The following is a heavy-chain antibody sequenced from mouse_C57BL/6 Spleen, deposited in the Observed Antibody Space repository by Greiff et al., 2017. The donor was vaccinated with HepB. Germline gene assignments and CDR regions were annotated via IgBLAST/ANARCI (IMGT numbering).Heavy chain of an antibody. J-gene: IGHJ2*01. D-gene: IGHD2-1*01. CDR3: ARDEGNFYYFDY. CDR1: GFTFSSYA. Sequence: DVKLVESGGGLVKPGGSLKLSCAASGFTFSSYAMSWVRQTPEKRLEWVATISDGGSYTYYPDNVKGRFTISRDNAKNNLYLQMSHLKSEDTAMYYCARDEGNFYYFDYWGQGTTLTVSS. CDR2: ISDGGSYT. V-gene: IGHV5-4*01.